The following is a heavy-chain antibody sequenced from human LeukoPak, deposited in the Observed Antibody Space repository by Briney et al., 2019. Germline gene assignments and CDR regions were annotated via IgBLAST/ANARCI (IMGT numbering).Heavy chain of an antibody. CDR3: ARHTSSRDWFES. CDR2: IYYSGST. D-gene: IGHD6-13*01. J-gene: IGHJ5*01. CDR1: GGSISHYF. Sequence: SETLSLTCSVSGGSISHYFWSGIRQPPGQGLEWIGYIYYSGSTNYNPSLKSRVTISVDTSKKQFSLELTSVTAADTAVYYCARHTSSRDWFESWGQGTLVTVSS. V-gene: IGHV4-59*08.